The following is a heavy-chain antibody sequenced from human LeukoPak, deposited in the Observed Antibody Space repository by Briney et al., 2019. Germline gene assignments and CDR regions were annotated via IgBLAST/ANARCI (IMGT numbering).Heavy chain of an antibody. J-gene: IGHJ4*02. V-gene: IGHV4-59*01. CDR3: ARAGVAAITVDY. Sequence: SETLSLTCTVSGGSISIYYWSWIRQPPGKGLEWIGYIYYSGSTNYNPSLKSQVTISVDTSKNQFSLKLSSVTAADTAVYYCARAGVAAITVDYWGQGTLVTVSS. CDR2: IYYSGST. D-gene: IGHD5-12*01. CDR1: GGSISIYY.